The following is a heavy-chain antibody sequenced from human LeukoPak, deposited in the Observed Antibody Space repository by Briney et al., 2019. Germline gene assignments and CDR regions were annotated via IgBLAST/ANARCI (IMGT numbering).Heavy chain of an antibody. CDR3: AREGEVTMIVEGIDY. CDR2: ISYDGSNK. CDR1: GCTFSSYA. D-gene: IGHD3-22*01. V-gene: IGHV3-30-3*01. Sequence: GRSLRLSGAASGCTFSSYAMHCARQAAGKGLEWVAVISYDGSNKYYADSVKGRFTISRDNSKNTLYLQMNSLRAEDTAVYYCAREGEVTMIVEGIDYWGQGTLVTVSS. J-gene: IGHJ4*02.